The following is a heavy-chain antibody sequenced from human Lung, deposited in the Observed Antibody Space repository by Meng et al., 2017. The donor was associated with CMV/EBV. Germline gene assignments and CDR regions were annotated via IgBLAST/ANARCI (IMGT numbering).Heavy chain of an antibody. CDR1: GYSFTNYW. CDR2: IYPGDSDT. Sequence: ESXKISXKGSGYSFTNYWIGWVRQMPGKGLEWMGIIYPGDSDTRYSPSFQGQVTISADKSINTAYLQWSSLKASDTAMYYCARQGGYAEGGSDYWGQGTLVXVSS. J-gene: IGHJ4*02. D-gene: IGHD5-12*01. CDR3: ARQGGYAEGGSDY. V-gene: IGHV5-51*01.